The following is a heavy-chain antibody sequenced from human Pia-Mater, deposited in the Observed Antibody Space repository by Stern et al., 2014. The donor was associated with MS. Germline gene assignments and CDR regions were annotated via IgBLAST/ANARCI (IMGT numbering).Heavy chain of an antibody. Sequence: QLVECGRGVVKPWETLSLTCTVSGGSVSSSTYYWGWIRQPPGKNLEWIGSIYYTGRTYYNPSLTSRLTISIDASKTQFSLKLPSVTAADTAVYYCARQGSFDFWSGWGQGTLVTVSS. D-gene: IGHD3-3*01. CDR3: ARQGSFDFWSG. CDR2: IYYTGRT. J-gene: IGHJ4*02. CDR1: GGSVSSSTYY. V-gene: IGHV4-39*01.